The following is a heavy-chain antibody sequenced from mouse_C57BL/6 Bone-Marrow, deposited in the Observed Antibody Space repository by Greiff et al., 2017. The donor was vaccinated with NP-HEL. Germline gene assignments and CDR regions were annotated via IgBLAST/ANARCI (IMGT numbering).Heavy chain of an antibody. CDR3: AILLLGVAY. Sequence: VKLQESGPGLVAPSQSLSITCTVSGFSLTSYAIRWVRQPPGKGLEWLGVIWTGGGTTYNSALKSRLSISKDNSKSQVFLKMNSLQTEDTARYYCAILLLGVAYWGQGTLVTVSA. J-gene: IGHJ3*01. V-gene: IGHV2-9-1*01. CDR1: GFSLTSYA. CDR2: IWTGGGT. D-gene: IGHD1-1*01.